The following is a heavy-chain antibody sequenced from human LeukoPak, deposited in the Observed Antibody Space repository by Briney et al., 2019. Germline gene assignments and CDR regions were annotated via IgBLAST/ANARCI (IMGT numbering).Heavy chain of an antibody. CDR2: INPNSGGT. CDR3: ARGPYYDFWSGDKGHYFDY. CDR1: GYTFTGYY. D-gene: IGHD3-3*01. Sequence: ASVKVSCKASGYTFTGYYMHWVRQAPGQGLECMGWINPNSGGTNYAQKFQGRVTMTRDTSISTAYMELSRLRSDDTAVYYCARGPYYDFWSGDKGHYFDYWGQGTLVTVSS. V-gene: IGHV1-2*02. J-gene: IGHJ4*02.